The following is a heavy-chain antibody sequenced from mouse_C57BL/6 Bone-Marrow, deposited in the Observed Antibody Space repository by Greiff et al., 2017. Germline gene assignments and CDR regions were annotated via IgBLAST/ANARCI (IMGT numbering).Heavy chain of an antibody. Sequence: QVQLKESGPELVKPGASVKLSCKASGYTFTSYDINWVKQRPGQGLEWIGWIYPRDGSTKYNEKCKGKATLTVETSSSTADMELHSLTSEDSAVYFCARLEFDGSSGDWYFDVWGTGTTVTVSS. D-gene: IGHD1-1*01. CDR3: ARLEFDGSSGDWYFDV. J-gene: IGHJ1*03. CDR2: IYPRDGST. V-gene: IGHV1-85*01. CDR1: GYTFTSYD.